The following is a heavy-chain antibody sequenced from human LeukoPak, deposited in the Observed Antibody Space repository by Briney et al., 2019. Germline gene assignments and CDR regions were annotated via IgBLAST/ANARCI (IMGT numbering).Heavy chain of an antibody. V-gene: IGHV1-2*02. CDR3: ARADRLHGGPYLIGP. CDR2: INPNSGGT. J-gene: IGHJ5*02. CDR1: GYTFSGYY. D-gene: IGHD2-21*01. Sequence: ASVKVSCKASGYTFSGYYMHWVRQAPGQGLEWMGWINPNSGGTSSAQKFQGRVTMTRDTSITTVYMEVSWLTSDDTAIYYCARADRLHGGPYLIGPWGQGTLVTVSS.